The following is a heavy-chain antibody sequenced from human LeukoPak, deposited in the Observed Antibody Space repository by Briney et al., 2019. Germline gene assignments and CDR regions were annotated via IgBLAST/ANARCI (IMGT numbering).Heavy chain of an antibody. CDR1: GGSFSGYY. J-gene: IGHJ4*02. D-gene: IGHD4-17*01. V-gene: IGHV4-59*08. Sequence: SETLSLTCAVYGGSFSGYYWSWIRQPPGKGLEWIGYIYYSGSTNYNPSLKSRVTISVDTSKNQFSLKLSSVTAADTAVYYCARRADTVTSMGYYFDYWGQGTVVTVSS. CDR3: ARRADTVTSMGYYFDY. CDR2: IYYSGST.